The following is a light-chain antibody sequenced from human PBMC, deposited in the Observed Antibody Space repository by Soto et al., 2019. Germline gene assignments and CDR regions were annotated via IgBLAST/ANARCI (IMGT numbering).Light chain of an antibody. J-gene: IGKJ1*01. CDR2: EAS. V-gene: IGKV1-13*02. Sequence: AIQLTQSPSSLSASVGDRVTITCRASQGIGSSLAWFQQKAGNPPKVLIYEASVLETGVSSRFSGSGSGTDFTLSISSLQPEDFATYYCQQFNSYPWTFGQGTTVEVK. CDR1: QGIGSS. CDR3: QQFNSYPWT.